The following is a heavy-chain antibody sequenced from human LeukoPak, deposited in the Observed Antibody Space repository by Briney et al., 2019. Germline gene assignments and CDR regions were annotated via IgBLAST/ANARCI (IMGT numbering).Heavy chain of an antibody. CDR3: ARDRRDAGYSSGQTEDYYYYGMDV. V-gene: IGHV3-9*01. Sequence: GRSLGLSCAASGFTFDDYAMHWVRQAPAKGVKWVSGICWNSGSIGYADSVKGRFTISRDNAKNSLYLQMNSLRAEDTAVYYCARDRRDAGYSSGQTEDYYYYGMDVWGQGTTVTVSS. CDR2: ICWNSGSI. CDR1: GFTFDDYA. D-gene: IGHD6-19*01. J-gene: IGHJ6*02.